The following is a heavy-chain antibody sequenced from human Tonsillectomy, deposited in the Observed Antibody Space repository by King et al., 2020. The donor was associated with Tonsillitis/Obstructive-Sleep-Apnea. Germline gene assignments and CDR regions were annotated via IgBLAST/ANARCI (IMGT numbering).Heavy chain of an antibody. CDR1: GFTFSTYE. D-gene: IGHD5-12*01. Sequence: VQLVESGGGLVQPGGSLRLSCAASGFTFSTYEMNWVRQAPGKGLEWVSFISSSGSTIYYADSVKGRFTISRDNAKNSLYLQMNSLRAEDTAVNYCARDSLGWYFDLWGRGTLVSVSS. CDR2: ISSSGSTI. CDR3: ARDSLGWYFDL. J-gene: IGHJ2*01. V-gene: IGHV3-48*03.